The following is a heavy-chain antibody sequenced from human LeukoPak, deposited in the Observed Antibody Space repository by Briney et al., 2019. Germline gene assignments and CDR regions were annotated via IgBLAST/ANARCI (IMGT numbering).Heavy chain of an antibody. J-gene: IGHJ4*02. CDR1: GYTFTSYG. CDR2: ISAYNGNT. V-gene: IGHV1-18*04. D-gene: IGHD6-13*01. Sequence: ASVKVSFKASGYTFTSYGISWVRQAPGQGGEWMGWISAYNGNTNYAQKLQGRVTMTTDTSTSTAYMELRSLRSDDTAVYYCARGDRYSSSWYTDYWGQGTLVTVSS. CDR3: ARGDRYSSSWYTDY.